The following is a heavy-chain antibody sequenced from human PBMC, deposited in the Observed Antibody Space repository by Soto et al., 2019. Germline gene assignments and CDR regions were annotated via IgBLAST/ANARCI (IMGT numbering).Heavy chain of an antibody. D-gene: IGHD6-19*01. CDR2: IYPGDSDT. Sequence: PGESLKISCKGSGYSFTSYWIGWVRQMPGKGLEWMGIIYPGDSDTRYSPSFQGQVTISADKSISTAYLQWSSLKASDTAMYYCARHVTAVAGTISYYYGMDVWGQGTTVTVSS. J-gene: IGHJ6*02. V-gene: IGHV5-51*01. CDR3: ARHVTAVAGTISYYYGMDV. CDR1: GYSFTSYW.